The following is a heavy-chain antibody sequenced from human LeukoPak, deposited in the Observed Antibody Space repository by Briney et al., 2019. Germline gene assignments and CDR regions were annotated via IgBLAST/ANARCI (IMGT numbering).Heavy chain of an antibody. CDR3: AKDRSYSSQCFGY. CDR2: ISYDGSNK. Sequence: GGSLRLSCAASGFIFSSYSMSWVRQAPGKGLEWVAVISYDGSNKYYADSVKGRFTISRDNSKNTLYLQMNSLRAEDTAVYYCAKDRSYSSQCFGYWGQGTLVTVSS. V-gene: IGHV3-30*18. J-gene: IGHJ4*02. CDR1: GFIFSSYS. D-gene: IGHD5-18*01.